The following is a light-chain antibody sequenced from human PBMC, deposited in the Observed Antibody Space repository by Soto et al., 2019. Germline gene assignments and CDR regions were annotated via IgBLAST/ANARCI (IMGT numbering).Light chain of an antibody. CDR1: QSISSY. V-gene: IGKV1-39*01. CDR2: AES. Sequence: DIQMTQSPSSLSASVGDRVTITCRASQSISSYLNWYQQKPGKAPKLLIYAESSLQSGFPSRFSGSGSGTDFTLTISSLQPEDFATYYCQQSYSTPWTFGQGTKVAIK. CDR3: QQSYSTPWT. J-gene: IGKJ1*01.